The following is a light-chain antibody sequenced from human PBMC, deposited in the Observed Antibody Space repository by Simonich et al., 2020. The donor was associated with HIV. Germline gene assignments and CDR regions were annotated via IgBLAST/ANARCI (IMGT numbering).Light chain of an antibody. CDR3: QQYNNWPPLT. CDR1: QSVSIN. V-gene: IGKV3-15*01. J-gene: IGKJ4*01. Sequence: EIVMTQSPATLSVSPGERATLFCSASQSVSINLAWYQHKPGQAPRLLIYGASTRATGIPARFSGSGSGTEFTLTISSMQSEDFAVYYCQQYNNWPPLTFGGGTKVEIK. CDR2: GAS.